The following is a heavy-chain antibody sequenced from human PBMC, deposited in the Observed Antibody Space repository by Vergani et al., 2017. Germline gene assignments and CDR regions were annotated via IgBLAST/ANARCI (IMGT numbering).Heavy chain of an antibody. CDR2: INHSGST. D-gene: IGHD3-3*01. Sequence: QVQLQQWGAGLLKPSETLSLTCAVYGGSFSGYYWSWIRQPPGKGLEWIGEINHSGSTNYNPSLKSRVTISVDTSKNQFSLKLSSVTAADKAMYYCARPGGWNYDFWSCYPRDKNWFDPWGQGTLVTVSS. CDR1: GGSFSGYY. CDR3: ARPGGWNYDFWSCYPRDKNWFDP. V-gene: IGHV4-34*01. J-gene: IGHJ5*02.